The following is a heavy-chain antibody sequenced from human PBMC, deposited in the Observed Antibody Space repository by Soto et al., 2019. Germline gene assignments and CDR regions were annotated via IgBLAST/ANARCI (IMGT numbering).Heavy chain of an antibody. Sequence: ETLSLTCTVAGDSINNRSYYWGWIRQPPGKGLEWIGSIYYSGSTYNNPSLKSRVSMSVDTSKNQFSLKLRSVTAADTALYYCARQRTSVVTQAYFDSWGQGSLVTVSS. J-gene: IGHJ4*02. CDR1: GDSINNRSYY. V-gene: IGHV4-39*01. CDR2: IYYSGST. D-gene: IGHD2-21*02. CDR3: ARQRTSVVTQAYFDS.